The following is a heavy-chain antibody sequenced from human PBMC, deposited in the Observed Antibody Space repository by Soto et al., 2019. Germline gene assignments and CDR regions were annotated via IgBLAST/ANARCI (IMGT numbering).Heavy chain of an antibody. D-gene: IGHD5-12*01. CDR2: IIPIFGTA. CDR1: GGTFSSYA. J-gene: IGHJ4*02. Sequence: SVKVSCKASGGTFSSYAISWVRQAPGQGPEWMGGIIPIFGTANYAQKLQGRVTITTDESTSTAYMELRSLRSDDTAVYYCARDDWLPKSDFDYWGQGTLVTVSS. CDR3: ARDDWLPKSDFDY. V-gene: IGHV1-69*05.